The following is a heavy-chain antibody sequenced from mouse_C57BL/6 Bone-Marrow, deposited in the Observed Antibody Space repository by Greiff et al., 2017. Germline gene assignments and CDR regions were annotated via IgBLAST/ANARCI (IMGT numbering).Heavy chain of an antibody. Sequence: EVNLVESGGDLVKPGGSLKLSCAASGFTFSSYGMSWVRQTPDKRLEWVATISSGGSYTYYPDSVKGRFTISRDNAKNTLYLQMSSLKSEDTAMYYCARHGGGFAYWGQGTLVTVSA. J-gene: IGHJ3*01. CDR2: ISSGGSYT. CDR3: ARHGGGFAY. V-gene: IGHV5-6*01. CDR1: GFTFSSYG.